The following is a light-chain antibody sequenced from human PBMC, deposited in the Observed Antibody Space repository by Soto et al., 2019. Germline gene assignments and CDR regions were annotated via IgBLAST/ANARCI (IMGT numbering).Light chain of an antibody. V-gene: IGKV1-9*01. J-gene: IGKJ5*01. CDR1: QGISSY. CDR3: QQLNSYPG. Sequence: DIQLTQSPSFLSASVGDRVTITCRASQGISSYLAWYQQKPGKAPKLLIYAASTLQSGVPSRFSGSLSGTEITLTISILQPEDFATYYCQQLNSYPGFGQGTRLEIK. CDR2: AAS.